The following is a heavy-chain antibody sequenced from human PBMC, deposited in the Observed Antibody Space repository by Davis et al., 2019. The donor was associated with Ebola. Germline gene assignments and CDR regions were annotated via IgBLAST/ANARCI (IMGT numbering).Heavy chain of an antibody. D-gene: IGHD5-24*01. Sequence: GESLKISCAASGFTFSDYSMNWVRQAPGKGLEWISYISSRSSTRYYADSVKGRFTISRDNAKNSLYLQMNSLRDEDTAVYYCARALGRWLQWDNYFDYWGQGTLVTVSS. CDR2: ISSRSSTR. CDR1: GFTFSDYS. CDR3: ARALGRWLQWDNYFDY. J-gene: IGHJ4*02. V-gene: IGHV3-48*02.